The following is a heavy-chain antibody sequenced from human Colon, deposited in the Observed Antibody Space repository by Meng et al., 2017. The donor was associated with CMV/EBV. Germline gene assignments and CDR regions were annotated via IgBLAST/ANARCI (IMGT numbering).Heavy chain of an antibody. Sequence: RPSCAASGFIFSNYAMNWVRQAPGKGLECVSAISGSGGSTYYADSVKGRFTISRDNSKNTLYLQMNSLRAEDTAVYYCAKDRRYTSSSNWFDPWGQGTLVTVSS. CDR2: ISGSGGST. CDR3: AKDRRYTSSSNWFDP. J-gene: IGHJ5*02. CDR1: GFIFSNYA. V-gene: IGHV3-23*01. D-gene: IGHD6-6*01.